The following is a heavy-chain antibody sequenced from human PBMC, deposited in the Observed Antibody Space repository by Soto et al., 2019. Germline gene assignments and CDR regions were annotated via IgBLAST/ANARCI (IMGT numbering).Heavy chain of an antibody. J-gene: IGHJ3*02. CDR3: ARGGGVGVAGSAAFDM. CDR2: INPATGAA. V-gene: IGHV1-2*02. Sequence: QLHLVQSGAVVKKPGASVTVSCSASGYPVTAYYMHWVRQAPGRGLEWMGGINPATGAAKYTQTLQGRVTMTRDPSTSTVVMELSGLTSEDTAVFYWARGGGVGVAGSAAFDMWGQGTLVTVSS. D-gene: IGHD3-3*01. CDR1: GYPVTAYY.